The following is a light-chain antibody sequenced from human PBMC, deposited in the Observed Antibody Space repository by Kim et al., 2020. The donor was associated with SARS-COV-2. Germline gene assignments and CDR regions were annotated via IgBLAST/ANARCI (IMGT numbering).Light chain of an antibody. CDR2: GAS. J-gene: IGKJ1*01. CDR3: QQSYSIRT. CDR1: QTISNY. Sequence: DIQMTQSPSSLSASVGDRVTITCRASQTISNYLNWYQHKPGKAPRLLIYGASSLERGVPSRFSGRGSGTDFTLTIGSLQPEDFATYCYQQSYSIRTFGQGTKVDIK. V-gene: IGKV1-39*01.